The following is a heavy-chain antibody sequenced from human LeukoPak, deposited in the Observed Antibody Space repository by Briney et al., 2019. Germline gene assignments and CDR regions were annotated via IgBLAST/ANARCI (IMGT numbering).Heavy chain of an antibody. CDR1: GGSFSGYY. Sequence: SETLSLTCAVYGGSFSGYYWCWIRQPPGKGLEWIGEINHSGSTNYNPSLKSRVTISVDTSKNQFSLKLSSVTAADTAVYYCAITHSSGSPNWFDPWGQGTLVTVSS. CDR3: AITHSSGSPNWFDP. CDR2: INHSGST. V-gene: IGHV4-34*01. J-gene: IGHJ5*02. D-gene: IGHD3-22*01.